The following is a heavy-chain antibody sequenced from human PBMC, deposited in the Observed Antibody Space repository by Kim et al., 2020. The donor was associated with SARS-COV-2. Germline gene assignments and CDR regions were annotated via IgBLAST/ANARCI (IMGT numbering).Heavy chain of an antibody. CDR2: ISSSGSTI. J-gene: IGHJ6*02. CDR3: ARVLRAGYSYGYDYYYGMDV. CDR1: GFTFSDYY. V-gene: IGHV3-11*01. Sequence: GGSLRLSCAASGFTFSDYYMSWIRQAPGKGLEWVSYISSSGSTIYYADSVKGRFTISRDNAKNSLYLQMNSLRAEDTAVYYCARVLRAGYSYGYDYYYGMDVWGQGTTVTVSS. D-gene: IGHD5-18*01.